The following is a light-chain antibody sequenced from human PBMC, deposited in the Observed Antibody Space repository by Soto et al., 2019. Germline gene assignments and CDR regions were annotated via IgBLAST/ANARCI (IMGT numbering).Light chain of an antibody. CDR3: QQYGSSSCT. Sequence: EIVLTQSPGTLSSSPGERATLSCRASQSVSSTYLAWYQQKPGQAPRLLISAASNRATGIPDRFSGSGSGTDFALTLSRLEPEEFAVYYCQQYGSSSCTFGQGTRVEI. V-gene: IGKV3-20*01. CDR1: QSVSSTY. J-gene: IGKJ1*01. CDR2: AAS.